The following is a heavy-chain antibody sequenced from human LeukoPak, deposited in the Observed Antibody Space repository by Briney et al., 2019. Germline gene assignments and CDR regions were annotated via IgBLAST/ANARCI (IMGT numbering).Heavy chain of an antibody. CDR3: ARGQPGGGGNYFDY. J-gene: IGHJ4*02. V-gene: IGHV4-30-2*01. D-gene: IGHD3-16*01. CDR1: GGSISSGGYY. Sequence: PSETLSLTCTVSGGSISSGGYYWSWIRQPPGKGLEWIGYIYHSGSTYYNPSLKSRVTISVDRSKNQFSLKLSSVTAADTAVYYCARGQPGGGGNYFDYWGQGTLVTVSS. CDR2: IYHSGST.